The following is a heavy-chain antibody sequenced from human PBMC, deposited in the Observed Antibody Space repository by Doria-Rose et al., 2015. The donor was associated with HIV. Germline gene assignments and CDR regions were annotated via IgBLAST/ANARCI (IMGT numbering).Heavy chain of an antibody. J-gene: IGHJ4*02. CDR3: ARIKSSRWYHKYYFDF. Sequence: QVQLVQSGPVLVKPTETPTLTCTVSGVSLSSPGMGVSWIRQPPGKALEWLANIFPDDERSYKTSLKSRLTISRGTSKSQVVLTMTDMDPVDTATYYCARIKSSRWYHKYYFDFWGQGTLVIVSA. V-gene: IGHV2-26*01. CDR2: IFPDDER. D-gene: IGHD6-13*01. CDR1: GVSLSSPGMG.